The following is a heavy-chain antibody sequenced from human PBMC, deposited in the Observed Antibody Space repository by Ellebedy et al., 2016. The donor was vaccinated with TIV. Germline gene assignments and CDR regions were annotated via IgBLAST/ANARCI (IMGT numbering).Heavy chain of an antibody. V-gene: IGHV1-46*01. Sequence: AASVKVSCKASGYTFTDYYMHWVRQAPGQGLEWMGIINPIVGTTQYAQKFQGRVTMTRDTSTSTVYMELSSLRSEDTAVYYCARARGTDWFDPWGQGTLVTVSS. CDR2: INPIVGTT. CDR3: ARARGTDWFDP. J-gene: IGHJ5*02. CDR1: GYTFTDYY.